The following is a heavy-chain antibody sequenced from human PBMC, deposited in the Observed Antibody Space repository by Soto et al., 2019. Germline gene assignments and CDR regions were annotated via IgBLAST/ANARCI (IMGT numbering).Heavy chain of an antibody. CDR2: IIPICGTA. D-gene: IGHD5-18*01. V-gene: IGHV1-69*13. Sequence: SVKVSCQASGCTDSSYAISWVRQAPGQGLAWMGGIIPICGTANYAQKFQGRVTLTADESTSTAYMELSSLRSEDTAVYYCVSTRAPIQLWSKERLPAFDIWGQGTMVTVSS. J-gene: IGHJ3*02. CDR1: GCTDSSYA. CDR3: VSTRAPIQLWSKERLPAFDI.